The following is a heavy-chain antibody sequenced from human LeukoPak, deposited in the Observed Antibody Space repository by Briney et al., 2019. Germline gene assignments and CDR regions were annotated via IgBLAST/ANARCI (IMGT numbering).Heavy chain of an antibody. Sequence: PGGSLRLSCEASEITFSSSWMSWVRQAPGKGLEWVAVISYDGSNKYHVDSVKGRFTISRDNSKNTLYLQMNSLRAEDTAVYYCARAISGAFDIWGQGTMVTVSS. CDR3: ARAISGAFDI. V-gene: IGHV3-30*03. CDR2: ISYDGSNK. J-gene: IGHJ3*02. CDR1: EITFSSSW.